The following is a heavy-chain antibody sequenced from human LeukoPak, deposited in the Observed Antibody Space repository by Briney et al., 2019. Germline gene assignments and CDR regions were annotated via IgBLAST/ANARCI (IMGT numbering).Heavy chain of an antibody. V-gene: IGHV4-59*01. CDR2: IYYRGST. D-gene: IGHD4-17*01. Sequence: SETLSLTCTVSGGSISSYYWNWIRQPPGKGLEWIGYIYYRGSTTYNPSLKSRATISVDTSKNQFSLKLSSVTAADTAVYYCARGFAYGDTGSFDYWGQGTLVTVSS. CDR3: ARGFAYGDTGSFDY. CDR1: GGSISSYY. J-gene: IGHJ4*02.